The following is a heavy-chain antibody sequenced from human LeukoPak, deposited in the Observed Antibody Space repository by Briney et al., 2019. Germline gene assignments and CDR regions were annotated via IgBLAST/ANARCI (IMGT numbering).Heavy chain of an antibody. D-gene: IGHD3-16*01. V-gene: IGHV3-7*01. J-gene: IGHJ6*02. CDR2: MNEDGSEK. Sequence: GGSLRLSCAASGFTFIDSWMSWVRQAPWKVLEWVANMNEDGSEKDYVDSVKGRLTISRDNARNSLYLQMGSLRAEDTAVYYCATYTHWVAGDVWGQGTTVTVSS. CDR3: ATYTHWVAGDV. CDR1: GFTFIDSW.